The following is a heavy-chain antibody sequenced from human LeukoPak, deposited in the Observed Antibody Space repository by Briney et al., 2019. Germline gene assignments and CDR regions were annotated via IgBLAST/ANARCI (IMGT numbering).Heavy chain of an antibody. Sequence: PSETLSLTCTVSSGSISSSSYYWGWIRQPPGKGLEWIGNIYYSGSTYYNPSLKSRVTISIDTSKNQFSLKLSSVTAADTAVYYCAQNGQSGFSFDPWGQGTLVTVSS. CDR2: IYYSGST. J-gene: IGHJ5*02. CDR1: SGSISSSSYY. CDR3: AQNGQSGFSFDP. D-gene: IGHD2-8*01. V-gene: IGHV4-39*01.